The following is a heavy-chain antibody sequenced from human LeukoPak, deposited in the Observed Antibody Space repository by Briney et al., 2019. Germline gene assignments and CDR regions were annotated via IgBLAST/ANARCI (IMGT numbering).Heavy chain of an antibody. CDR3: ARDLSFDAFDI. CDR2: IYRGGST. CDR1: GFTFSSNY. V-gene: IGHV3-66*02. Sequence: GGSLRLSCAASGFTFSSNYMRWVRQAPGKGVEGVSVIYRGGSTYYADSVKGRFTISRDNSKNTLYLQMNSLRAEDTAVYYCARDLSFDAFDIWGQGTMVTVSS. J-gene: IGHJ3*02.